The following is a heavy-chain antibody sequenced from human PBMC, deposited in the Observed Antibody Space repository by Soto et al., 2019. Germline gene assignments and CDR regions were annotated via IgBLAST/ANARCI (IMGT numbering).Heavy chain of an antibody. V-gene: IGHV4-59*01. Sequence: QVQLQESGPGLVKPSETLSLTCTVSGGSISSYYWSWIRQPPGKGLEWIGYIYYSGSTNYNPSLKRRVTIAVDTSKNQFSLKLSSVTAADTAVYYCARAIAAAGTFDYWGQGTLVTVSS. J-gene: IGHJ4*02. CDR2: IYYSGST. D-gene: IGHD6-13*01. CDR3: ARAIAAAGTFDY. CDR1: GGSISSYY.